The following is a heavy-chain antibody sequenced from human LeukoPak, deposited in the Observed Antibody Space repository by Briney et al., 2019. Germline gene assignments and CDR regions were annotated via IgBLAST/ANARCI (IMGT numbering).Heavy chain of an antibody. D-gene: IGHD5-18*01. CDR1: GGSISSSSYY. CDR2: IYYSGST. Sequence: SETLSLTCTVSGGSISSSSYYWGWIRQPPGKGLEWIGSIYYSGSTYYNPSLKSRVTISVDTSKNQFSLKLSSVTAADTAVYYCARGISGYSYGPSFDYWGQGTLVTVSS. J-gene: IGHJ4*02. V-gene: IGHV4-39*07. CDR3: ARGISGYSYGPSFDY.